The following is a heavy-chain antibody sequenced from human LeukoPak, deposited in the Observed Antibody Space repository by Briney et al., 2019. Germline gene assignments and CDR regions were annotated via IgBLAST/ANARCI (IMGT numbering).Heavy chain of an antibody. D-gene: IGHD2-2*01. Sequence: SETLSLTCTVSGGSISSSSYYWGWIRQPPGKGLEWIGSIYYSGSTYYNPSLKSRVTISVDTSKNQFSLKLSSVTAADTAVYYCAREACSSTSCQHVKDYYYYYMDVWGKGTTVTVSS. J-gene: IGHJ6*03. CDR2: IYYSGST. CDR1: GGSISSSSYY. CDR3: AREACSSTSCQHVKDYYYYYMDV. V-gene: IGHV4-39*07.